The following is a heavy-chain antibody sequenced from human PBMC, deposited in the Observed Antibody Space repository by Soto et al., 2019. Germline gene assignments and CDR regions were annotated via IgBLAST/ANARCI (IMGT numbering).Heavy chain of an antibody. J-gene: IGHJ6*02. CDR3: AKGLGRGVGAMDV. CDR1: GFTISSFG. CDR2: IISSGSTT. V-gene: IGHV3-23*01. Sequence: GSLRLSCAASGFTISSFGMSWVRQPPGKGLEWVSGIISSGSTTYYADSVKGRFTISRDNSKNTLYLQMNSLRAEDAAVYYCAKGLGRGVGAMDVWGQGTTVTVSS. D-gene: IGHD3-10*01.